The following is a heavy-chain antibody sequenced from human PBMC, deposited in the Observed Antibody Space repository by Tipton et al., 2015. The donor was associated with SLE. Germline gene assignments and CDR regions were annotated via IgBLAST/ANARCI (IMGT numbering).Heavy chain of an antibody. Sequence: TLSLTCTVSGASINSNYWTWIRQPPGKGLEWIGYLYISGTTKYNPSLQSRVTISVDTPKNQFSLKLNSVTAADTAVYYCATFFGHSSASPDALDIWGQGTMVTVSS. CDR1: GASINSNY. V-gene: IGHV4-4*08. CDR3: ATFFGHSSASPDALDI. D-gene: IGHD6-6*01. J-gene: IGHJ3*02. CDR2: LYISGTT.